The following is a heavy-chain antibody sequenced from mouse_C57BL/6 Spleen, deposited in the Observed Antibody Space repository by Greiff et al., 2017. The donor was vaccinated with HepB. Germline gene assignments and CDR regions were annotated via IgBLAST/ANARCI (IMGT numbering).Heavy chain of an antibody. V-gene: IGHV5-17*01. CDR1: GFTFSDYG. Sequence: EVKLMESGGGLVKPGGSLKLSCAASGFTFSDYGMHWVRQAPEKGLEWVAYISRGSSTIYYADTVKGRFTISRDNAKNTLFLQMTSMRSEDTAMYYCANYYGSRSYAMDYWGQGTSVTVSS. CDR2: ISRGSSTI. CDR3: ANYYGSRSYAMDY. D-gene: IGHD1-1*01. J-gene: IGHJ4*01.